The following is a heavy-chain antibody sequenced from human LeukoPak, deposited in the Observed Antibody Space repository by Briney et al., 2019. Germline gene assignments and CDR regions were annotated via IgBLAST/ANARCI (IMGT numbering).Heavy chain of an antibody. CDR2: IYTSGST. CDR3: ARINYGDY. V-gene: IGHV4-61*02. J-gene: IGHJ4*02. Sequence: SETLSLTCTVSGGSISSGGYSWSWIRQPAGKGLEWIGRIYTSGSTNYNPSLKSRVTISVDTSKNQFSLKLSSVTAADTAVYYCARINYGDYWGQGTLVTVSS. CDR1: GGSISSGGYS.